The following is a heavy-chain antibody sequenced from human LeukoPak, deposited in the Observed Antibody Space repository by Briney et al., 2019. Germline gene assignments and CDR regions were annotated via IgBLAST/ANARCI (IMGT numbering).Heavy chain of an antibody. CDR1: GYIFTTYG. V-gene: IGHV1-18*01. Sequence: ASVKVSFKTSGYIFTTYGISWVRQAPGQGLEWMGWISAYIGNTNYAQKLQGRVTMTTDTSTSTAYMELRSLTSDDTAVYYCARAWDCSSTTCHVYFDYWGQGSLVTVSS. J-gene: IGHJ4*02. CDR2: ISAYIGNT. D-gene: IGHD2-2*01. CDR3: ARAWDCSSTTCHVYFDY.